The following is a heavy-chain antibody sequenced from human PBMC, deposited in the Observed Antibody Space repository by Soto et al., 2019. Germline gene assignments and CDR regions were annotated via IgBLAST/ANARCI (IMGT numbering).Heavy chain of an antibody. CDR2: IKQDESEK. CDR3: ARDGVWFGQFFDY. CDR1: GFSFSSYW. D-gene: IGHD3-10*01. Sequence: GGPLRLSCAASGFSFSSYWMSWVRQAPGKGLEWVANIKQDESEKHYVDSVRGRFTISRDNAKNSLYLQMSSLRAEDTAVYFCARDGVWFGQFFDYWGQGTLVTVSS. J-gene: IGHJ4*02. V-gene: IGHV3-7*01.